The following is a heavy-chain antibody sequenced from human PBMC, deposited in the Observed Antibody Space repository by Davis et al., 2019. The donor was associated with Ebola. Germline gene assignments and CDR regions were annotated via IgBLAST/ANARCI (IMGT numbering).Heavy chain of an antibody. J-gene: IGHJ5*02. Sequence: SVKVSCKASGGPYSTYAVTWVRQAPGQGLEWMGRVVPTLRITNYAQKFRARVTISADKSTGTAYMELRSLRSDDTAVYYCARDEGTGTRGPWGQGTLVTVSS. CDR3: ARDEGTGTRGP. D-gene: IGHD1-7*01. CDR2: VVPTLRIT. CDR1: GGPYSTYA. V-gene: IGHV1-69*04.